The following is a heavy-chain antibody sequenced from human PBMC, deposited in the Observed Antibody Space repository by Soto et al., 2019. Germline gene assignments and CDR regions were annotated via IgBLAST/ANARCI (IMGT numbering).Heavy chain of an antibody. D-gene: IGHD4-4*01. J-gene: IGHJ6*02. CDR2: IIPIFGTA. CDR1: GGTFSSYA. Sequence: SVKVSCKAPGGTFSSYAISWVRQAPGQGLEWMGGIIPIFGTANYAQKFQGRVTITADKSTSTAYMELSSLRSEDTAVYYCARDTGPTVTTFSSSYYYYGMDVWGQGTTVTVSS. V-gene: IGHV1-69*06. CDR3: ARDTGPTVTTFSSSYYYYGMDV.